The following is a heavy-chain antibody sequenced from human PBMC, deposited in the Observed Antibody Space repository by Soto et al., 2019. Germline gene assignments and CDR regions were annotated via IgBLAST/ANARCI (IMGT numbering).Heavy chain of an antibody. Sequence: EVQLLEYGGALVQPGRSLTLSCAASGFTFSSYAMSWVRQAQGKGLEWVSAISGSGGTTYYAATVKGRFNTSRDNSKNTLLLQMNSLIAEDTGVYYFAKFFVETGGSSGWRWTLHYWGQGTMVTVSS. V-gene: IGHV3-23*01. D-gene: IGHD6-25*01. J-gene: IGHJ4*02. CDR3: AKFFVETGGSSGWRWTLHY. CDR1: GFTFSSYA. CDR2: ISGSGGTT.